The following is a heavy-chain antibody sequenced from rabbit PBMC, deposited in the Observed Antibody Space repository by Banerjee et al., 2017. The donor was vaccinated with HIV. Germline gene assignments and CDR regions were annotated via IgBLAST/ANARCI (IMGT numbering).Heavy chain of an antibody. CDR1: GFSLSNSDY. D-gene: IGHD7-1*01. J-gene: IGHJ6*01. V-gene: IGHV1S40*01. Sequence: QSLEESGGGLVKPGGTLTLTCKASGFSLSNSDYMCWVRQAPGKGLEWIACIYAGSGGTTYYATWAKGRFTISKTSSTTVTLQMTSLTAADTATYFCARDYAGYVDYGGATVLDLWGPGTLVTVS. CDR2: IYAGSGGTT. CDR3: ARDYAGYVDYGGATVLDL.